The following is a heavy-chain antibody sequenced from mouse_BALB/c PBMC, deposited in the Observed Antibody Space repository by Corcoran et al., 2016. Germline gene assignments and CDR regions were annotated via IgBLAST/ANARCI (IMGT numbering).Heavy chain of an antibody. CDR1: GYTFTDYE. D-gene: IGHD4-1*01. CDR3: TGTFAY. CDR2: IDPETGGT. J-gene: IGHJ3*01. V-gene: IGHV1-15*01. Sequence: QVQLQQSGAELVRPGASVTLSCKASGYTFTDYEMHWVKQTPVHGLEWIGAIDPETGGTAYNQKFKGKATLTADKSSSTAYMELRSLTSEDSAVYYCTGTFAYWGQGTLVTVSA.